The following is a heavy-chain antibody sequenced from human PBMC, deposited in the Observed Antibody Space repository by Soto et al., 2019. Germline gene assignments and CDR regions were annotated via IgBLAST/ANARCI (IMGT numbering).Heavy chain of an antibody. V-gene: IGHV3-74*03. CDR2: T. CDR1: GFTFSSYS. J-gene: IGHJ4*02. D-gene: IGHD3-10*01. CDR3: VRDEFGRGIDN. Sequence: SGFTFSSYSMNWVRQAPGKWTTYADSVKGRFTISRDNAKNTLYLHMNSLRAEDTAVYYCVRDEFGRGIDNWGLGTLVTVSS.